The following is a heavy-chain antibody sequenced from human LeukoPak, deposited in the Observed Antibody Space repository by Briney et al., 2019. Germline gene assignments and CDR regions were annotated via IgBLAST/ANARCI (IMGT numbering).Heavy chain of an antibody. CDR3: AKTSDAGFDP. CDR2: LSASGGNT. Sequence: PGGSLRLSCAASGFIFRNYVMSWVRQAPGKGPEWVSALSASGGNTYYTDSVKGRFTISRDNSKNTLYLQLGSLRVEDTALYYCAKTSDAGFDPWGQGTLVTVSS. J-gene: IGHJ5*02. CDR1: GFIFRNYV. V-gene: IGHV3-23*01.